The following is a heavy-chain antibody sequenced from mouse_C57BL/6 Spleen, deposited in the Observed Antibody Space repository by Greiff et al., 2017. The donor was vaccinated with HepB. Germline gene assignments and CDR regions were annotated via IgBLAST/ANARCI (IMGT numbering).Heavy chain of an antibody. CDR3: ARPYGSSQGWYFDV. J-gene: IGHJ1*03. CDR2: IWTGGGT. CDR1: GFSLTSYA. V-gene: IGHV2-9-1*01. Sequence: VMLVESGPGLVAPSQSLSITCTVSGFSLTSYAISWVRQPPGKGLEWLGVIWTGGGTNYNSALKSRLSISKDNSKSQVFLKMNSLQTDDTARYYCARPYGSSQGWYFDVWGTGTTVTVSS. D-gene: IGHD1-1*01.